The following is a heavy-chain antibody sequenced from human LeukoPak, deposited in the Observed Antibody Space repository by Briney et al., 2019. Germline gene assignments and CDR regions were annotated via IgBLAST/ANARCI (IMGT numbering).Heavy chain of an antibody. D-gene: IGHD3-22*01. CDR2: IYYSGST. CDR1: GGSISSGGYY. V-gene: IGHV4-31*03. Sequence: SETLSLTCTVSGGSISSGGYYWSWIRQHPGKGLEWIGYIYYSGSTYYNPSLKSRVTISVDTSKNQFSLKLSSVTAADTAVYYCARANYYDSSGYPTHDYWGQGTLVTVSS. J-gene: IGHJ4*02. CDR3: ARANYYDSSGYPTHDY.